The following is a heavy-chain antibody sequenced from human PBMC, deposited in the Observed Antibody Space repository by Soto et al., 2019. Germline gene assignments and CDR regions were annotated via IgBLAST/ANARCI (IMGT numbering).Heavy chain of an antibody. J-gene: IGHJ6*03. V-gene: IGHV4-59*01. CDR1: GGSISPYY. CDR2: VYYSGNT. D-gene: IGHD6-13*01. Sequence: QVQLQESGPGLVKPSETLSLTCTVSGGSISPYYWSWIRQPPGKGLEWIGYVYYSGNTNYNPSLESQVTISVDTSRNRFSLNLTSATAADTAVYYCARKGAAASYAHYYMDVWGRGTAVTVSS. CDR3: ARKGAAASYAHYYMDV.